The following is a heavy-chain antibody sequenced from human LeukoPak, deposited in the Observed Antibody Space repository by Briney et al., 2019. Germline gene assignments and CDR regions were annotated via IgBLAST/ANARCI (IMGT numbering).Heavy chain of an antibody. J-gene: IGHJ4*02. CDR1: GGSISSYY. D-gene: IGHD2-15*01. V-gene: IGHV4-59*01. CDR3: ARDSGVARTLDY. CDR2: IYYSGGT. Sequence: SETLSLTCTVSGGSISSYYWTWIRQPPGKGLEWIGCIYYSGGTNYNSSLKRRVTISVDTSKNQFSLKLSSVTAADTAVYYCARDSGVARTLDYWGQGILVTVSS.